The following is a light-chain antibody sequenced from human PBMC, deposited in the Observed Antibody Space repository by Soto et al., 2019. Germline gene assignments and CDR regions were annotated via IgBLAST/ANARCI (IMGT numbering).Light chain of an antibody. Sequence: EIVLRQSPATLSWSAGQTPTLSCMASQTVRNHLAWYPQNPGQAPRLLIYAASNRATGIPARFSGTGSETDFTLTISSLEPEDFAIYYCQQRSKMPLTFGHGTKVDNK. CDR3: QQRSKMPLT. CDR1: QTVRNH. V-gene: IGKV3-11*01. CDR2: AAS. J-gene: IGKJ1*01.